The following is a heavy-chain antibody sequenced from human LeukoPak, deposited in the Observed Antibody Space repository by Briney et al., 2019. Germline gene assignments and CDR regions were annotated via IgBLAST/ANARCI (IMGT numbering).Heavy chain of an antibody. Sequence: PSETLSLTCAVSGVSISSGGYNWGWLRQPPGQGLEWTGSIYHSGSTYYNPSLKSRVTISVDTSKNQFFLKLSSVTAADTAVYYCARGRRYFDWLTVWYFDYWGQGTLVTVSS. CDR1: GVSISSGGYN. D-gene: IGHD3-9*01. CDR3: ARGRRYFDWLTVWYFDY. CDR2: IYHSGST. J-gene: IGHJ4*02. V-gene: IGHV4-39*07.